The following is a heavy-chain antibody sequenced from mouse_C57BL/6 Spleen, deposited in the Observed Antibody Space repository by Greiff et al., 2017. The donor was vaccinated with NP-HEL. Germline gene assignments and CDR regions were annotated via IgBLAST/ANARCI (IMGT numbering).Heavy chain of an antibody. D-gene: IGHD2-5*01. CDR3: ARSYYSNSYWYFDV. J-gene: IGHJ1*03. CDR1: GYTFTSYW. Sequence: QVQLQQSGAELVKPGASVKLSCKASGYTFTSYWMHWVKQRPGQGLEWIGMIHPNSGSTNYNEKFKSKATLTVDKSSSTAYMQLSSLTSEDSAVYYCARSYYSNSYWYFDVWGTGTTVTVSS. V-gene: IGHV1-64*01. CDR2: IHPNSGST.